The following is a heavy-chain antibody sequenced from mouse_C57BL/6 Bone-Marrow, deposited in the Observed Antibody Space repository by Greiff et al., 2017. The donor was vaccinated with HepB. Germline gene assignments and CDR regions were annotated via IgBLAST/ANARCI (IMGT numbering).Heavy chain of an antibody. CDR1: GYTFTSYG. D-gene: IGHD2-2*01. V-gene: IGHV1-81*01. CDR2: IYPRSGNT. CDR3: ARRGVTKGFAY. Sequence: VQLVESGAELARPGASVKLSCKASGYTFTSYGISWVKQRTGQGLEWIGEIYPRSGNTYYTEKFKGKATLTADKSSSTAYMELRSLTSEDSAVYVCARRGVTKGFAYWGQGTRVTVSA. J-gene: IGHJ3*01.